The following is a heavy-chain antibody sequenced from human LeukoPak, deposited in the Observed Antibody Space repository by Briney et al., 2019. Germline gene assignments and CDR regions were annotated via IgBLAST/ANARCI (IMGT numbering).Heavy chain of an antibody. CDR1: GGSISSSNL. V-gene: IGHV4-61*01. CDR2: IYYSGST. J-gene: IGHJ4*02. Sequence: SETLSLTCAVSGGSISSSNLWNWVRQPPGKGLEWIGYIYYSGSTNYNPSLKSRVTISVDTSKNQFSLNLSSVTAADTAVYYCARVLPYSSGWGVDYWGQGTLVTVSS. D-gene: IGHD6-19*01. CDR3: ARVLPYSSGWGVDY.